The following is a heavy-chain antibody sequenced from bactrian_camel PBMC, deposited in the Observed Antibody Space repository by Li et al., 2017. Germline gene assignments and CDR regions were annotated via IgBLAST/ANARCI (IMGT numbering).Heavy chain of an antibody. Sequence: VQLVESGGGSVQAGGSLRLSCAASGFTFSTYAMNWVRQAPEKGFEVVASINTVGRTTYYSDAVKGRFTVSRDNAKNTAYLQMNSLQPEDTAMYYCTRDRGLAVPAGSFDYWAQGTQVTVS. V-gene: IGHV3S35*01. CDR2: INTVGRTT. J-gene: IGHJ6*01. D-gene: IGHD6*01. CDR1: GFTFSTYA. CDR3: TRDRGLAVPAGSFDY.